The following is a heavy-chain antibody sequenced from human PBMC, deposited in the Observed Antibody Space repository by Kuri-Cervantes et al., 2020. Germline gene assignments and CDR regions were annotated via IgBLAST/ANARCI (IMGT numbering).Heavy chain of an antibody. V-gene: IGHV4-34*01. D-gene: IGHD1-1*01. CDR3: ARGGYNDYWRAFDF. CDR1: GGSFSDYY. Sequence: SQTLSLTCAVYGGSFSDYYWIWIRQSPGKGLEWIGEINHSGSTNYKLSLESRVTMSTDTSRNQFSLKLRSVTAADTALYYCARGGYNDYWRAFDFWGQGTMVTVSS. J-gene: IGHJ3*01. CDR2: INHSGST.